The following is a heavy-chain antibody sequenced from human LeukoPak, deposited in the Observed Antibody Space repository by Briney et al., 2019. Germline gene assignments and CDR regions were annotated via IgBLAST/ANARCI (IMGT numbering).Heavy chain of an antibody. CDR3: AREGYCSSTSCYLMDV. V-gene: IGHV3-21*01. CDR2: ISSSSSYI. CDR1: GFTFSSYS. J-gene: IGHJ6*03. Sequence: SGGSLRLSCAASGFTFSSYSMNWVRQAPGKGLKWVSSISSSSSYIYYADSVKGRFTISRGNAKNSLYLQMNSLRAEDTAVYYCAREGYCSSTSCYLMDVWGKGTTVTVSS. D-gene: IGHD2-2*01.